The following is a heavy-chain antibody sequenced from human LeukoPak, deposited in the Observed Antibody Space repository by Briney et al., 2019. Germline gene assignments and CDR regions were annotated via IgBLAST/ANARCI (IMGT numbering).Heavy chain of an antibody. D-gene: IGHD3-22*01. Sequence: GASVKVSCKASGGTFSSYAISWVRQAPGQGLEWMGGIIPIFGTANYAQKFQGRVTITADESTSTAYMELSGLRSEDTAVYYCASLNYYDSSGYYPYYFDYWGQGTLVTVSS. CDR1: GGTFSSYA. CDR2: IIPIFGTA. V-gene: IGHV1-69*13. J-gene: IGHJ4*02. CDR3: ASLNYYDSSGYYPYYFDY.